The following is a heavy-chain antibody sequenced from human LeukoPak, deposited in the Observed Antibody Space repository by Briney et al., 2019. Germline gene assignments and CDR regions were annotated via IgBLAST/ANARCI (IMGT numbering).Heavy chain of an antibody. Sequence: ASVKVSCKASGYIFTSYGITWVRQAPGQGLEWMGWISAYNGNTNYAQKLQGRVIMTTDTSASTAYMELRSLRSDDTAVYYCARDNLAYGRHWYGSGSYSLLFDYWGQGTLVTVSS. J-gene: IGHJ4*02. V-gene: IGHV1-18*01. D-gene: IGHD3-10*01. CDR1: GYIFTSYG. CDR3: ARDNLAYGRHWYGSGSYSLLFDY. CDR2: ISAYNGNT.